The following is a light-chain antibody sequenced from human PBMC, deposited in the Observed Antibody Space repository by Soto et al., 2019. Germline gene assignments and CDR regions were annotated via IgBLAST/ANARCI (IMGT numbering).Light chain of an antibody. Sequence: EIVLTQSPGTLSLSPGKTATLSCRASQTISNTYLSWYQQKPGQAPRLLIYGASTRATGIPGRFSGSGSETDFTLTVNRLEPEDVEVYYCQQYGSPPRTFGQGTKVEI. V-gene: IGKV3-20*01. CDR3: QQYGSPPRT. J-gene: IGKJ1*01. CDR2: GAS. CDR1: QTISNTY.